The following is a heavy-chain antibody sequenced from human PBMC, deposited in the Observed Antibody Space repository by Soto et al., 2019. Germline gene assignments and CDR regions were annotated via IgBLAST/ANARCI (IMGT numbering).Heavy chain of an antibody. J-gene: IGHJ5*02. V-gene: IGHV1-69*13. CDR1: GGTFSSYA. CDR3: AKTSCGGGSCYSFDP. CDR2: IIPIFGTA. D-gene: IGHD2-15*01. Sequence: GASVKDSCKASGGTFSSYAISWVRQAPGQGLEWMGGIIPIFGTANYAQKFQGRVTITADESTSTAYMELSSLRSEDTAVYYCAKTSCGGGSCYSFDPWGQGTLVTVSS.